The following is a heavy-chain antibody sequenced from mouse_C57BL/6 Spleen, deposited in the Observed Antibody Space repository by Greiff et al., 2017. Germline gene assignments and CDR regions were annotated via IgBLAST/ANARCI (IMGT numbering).Heavy chain of an antibody. J-gene: IGHJ4*01. Sequence: VQLQESGAELVRPGASVTLSCKASGYTFTDYEMHWVKQTPVHGLEWIGAIDPETGGTAYNQKFKGKAILTADKSSSTAYMALRSLTSEDSAVYYCTYYYGGSYYYAMDYWGQGTSVTVSS. CDR3: TYYYGGSYYYAMDY. CDR1: GYTFTDYE. CDR2: IDPETGGT. V-gene: IGHV1-15*01. D-gene: IGHD1-1*01.